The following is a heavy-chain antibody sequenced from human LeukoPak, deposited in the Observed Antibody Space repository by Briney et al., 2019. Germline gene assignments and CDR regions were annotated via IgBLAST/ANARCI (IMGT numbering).Heavy chain of an antibody. CDR1: GGSISSYY. Sequence: SETLSLTCTVSGGSISSYYWSWIRQPAGKGLEWIGRIYTSGSTNYNPSLESRVTMSVDTSKNQFSLKLSSVTAADTAVYYCARDHGIAAAGNWFGPWGQETLVTVSS. CDR2: IYTSGST. CDR3: ARDHGIAAAGNWFGP. V-gene: IGHV4-4*07. D-gene: IGHD6-13*01. J-gene: IGHJ5*02.